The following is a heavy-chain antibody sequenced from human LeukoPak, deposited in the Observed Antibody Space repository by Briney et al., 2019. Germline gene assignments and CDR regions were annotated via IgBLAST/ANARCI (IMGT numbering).Heavy chain of an antibody. Sequence: GGSLRLSCAVSGLTFSSSWKDWVRQAPGKGLEWVASINPDGNKKYSADSVKGRFTISRDNAENSLYLQMNSLRVEDTAFYYCARDLAYSRLDYWGQGMLVTVSS. CDR2: INPDGNKK. CDR1: GLTFSSSW. CDR3: ARDLAYSRLDY. V-gene: IGHV3-7*01. D-gene: IGHD5-18*01. J-gene: IGHJ4*02.